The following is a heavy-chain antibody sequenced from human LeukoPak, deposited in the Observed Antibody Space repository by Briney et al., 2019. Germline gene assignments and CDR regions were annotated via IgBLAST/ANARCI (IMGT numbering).Heavy chain of an antibody. J-gene: IGHJ4*02. D-gene: IGHD6-19*01. Sequence: GGSLRLSCAASGFTFSSYSMNWVRQAPGKGLEWVSSISSSSSYIYYADSVKGRFTISRDNAKNSLYLQMNSLRAEDTAVYYCARDGQAGDSSGWYVYWGQGTLVTVSS. CDR2: ISSSSSYI. V-gene: IGHV3-21*01. CDR3: ARDGQAGDSSGWYVY. CDR1: GFTFSSYS.